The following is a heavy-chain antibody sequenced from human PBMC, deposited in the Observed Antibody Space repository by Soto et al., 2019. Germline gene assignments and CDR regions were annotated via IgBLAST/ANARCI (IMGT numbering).Heavy chain of an antibody. D-gene: IGHD6-25*01. Sequence: ASVKVSCKVSGYTLTELSMHWVRQAPGKGLEWMGGFDPEDGETIYAQKFQGRVTMTEDTSTDTAYMELSSLRSEDTAVYYCATAATAPRYYYYMDVWGKGTTVTVSS. CDR3: ATAATAPRYYYYMDV. CDR1: GYTLTELS. CDR2: FDPEDGET. J-gene: IGHJ6*03. V-gene: IGHV1-24*01.